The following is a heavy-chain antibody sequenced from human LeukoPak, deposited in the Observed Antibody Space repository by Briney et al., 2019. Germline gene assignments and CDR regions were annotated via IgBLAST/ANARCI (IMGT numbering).Heavy chain of an antibody. V-gene: IGHV1-2*02. D-gene: IGHD6-13*01. J-gene: IGHJ3*01. Sequence: ASVKVSCKASGYTFTGYYMHWVRQAPGQGLAWMGWINPKSGGTNYEQKFQGRVTMTRDTSITTAYMELSRLRSDDTAVYYCATWSSSWSAFDLWGQGTMVAVSS. CDR2: INPKSGGT. CDR1: GYTFTGYY. CDR3: ATWSSSWSAFDL.